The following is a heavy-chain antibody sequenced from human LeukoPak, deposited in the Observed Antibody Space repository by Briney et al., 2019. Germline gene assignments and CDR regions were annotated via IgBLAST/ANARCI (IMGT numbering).Heavy chain of an antibody. CDR1: GFTFSSYS. D-gene: IGHD4-17*01. J-gene: IGHJ4*02. V-gene: IGHV3-21*01. Sequence: GGSLRLSCAASGFTFSSYSMNWVRQAPGKGLEWVSSISSSSSYIYYADSVKGRSTISRDNAKNSLYLQMNSLRAEDTAVYYCARERGIRSVDYWGQGTLVTVSS. CDR2: ISSSSSYI. CDR3: ARERGIRSVDY.